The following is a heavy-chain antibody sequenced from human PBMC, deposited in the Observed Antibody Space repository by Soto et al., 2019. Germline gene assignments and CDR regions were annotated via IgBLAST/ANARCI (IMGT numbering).Heavy chain of an antibody. J-gene: IGHJ2*01. CDR1: GFTFSSYA. Sequence: EVQLLESGGGLVQPGGSLRLSCAASGFTFSSYAMSWVRQAPGKGLEWVSAISGSGGSTYYADSVKGRFTISRDNSKNPLYLKMNSLRAEDTAVYYCAKDLGDPNWYFDLWGRGTLVTVSS. D-gene: IGHD3-16*01. CDR2: ISGSGGST. CDR3: AKDLGDPNWYFDL. V-gene: IGHV3-23*01.